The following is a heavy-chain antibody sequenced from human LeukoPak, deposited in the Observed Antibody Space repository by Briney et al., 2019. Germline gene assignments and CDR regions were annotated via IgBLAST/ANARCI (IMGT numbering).Heavy chain of an antibody. Sequence: SETLSLTCTVSGDSITSSSYYWGWIRQPPGKGLEWIGTISHGGSTNYNPSLKSRVTISIDTSKNQFSLKLSAVTAADTAVYYCARSLYYIVGVTSAPDYWGQGTLVTVSS. CDR1: GDSITSSSYY. CDR2: ISHGGST. J-gene: IGHJ4*02. CDR3: ARSLYYIVGVTSAPDY. D-gene: IGHD1-26*01. V-gene: IGHV4-39*07.